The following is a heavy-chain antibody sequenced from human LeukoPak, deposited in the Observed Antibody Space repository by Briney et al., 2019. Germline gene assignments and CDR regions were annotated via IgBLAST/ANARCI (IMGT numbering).Heavy chain of an antibody. CDR1: GCSISSYY. D-gene: IGHD3-22*01. CDR2: IYYSGST. Sequence: AETLSLTCTVSGCSISSYYWSWIRQPPGKGLEWIGYIYYSGSTNYSPSLKSRVTISVDTSKNQFSLKLSSVTAADTAVYYCARDGSSGYYYPHFDYWGQGTLVTVSS. CDR3: ARDGSSGYYYPHFDY. J-gene: IGHJ4*02. V-gene: IGHV4-59*01.